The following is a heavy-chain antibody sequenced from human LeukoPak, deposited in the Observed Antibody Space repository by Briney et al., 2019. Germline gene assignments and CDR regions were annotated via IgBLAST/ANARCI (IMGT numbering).Heavy chain of an antibody. Sequence: GGSLRLSCAASEFTFSGYAMTWVRQAPGKGLEWVSSISAGGDNTYYADSVKGRLTISRDNSKSTVYLQMNSLRVEDTAVYYCANLGGTTSTLLRYWGQGTLVTVSS. D-gene: IGHD1-1*01. J-gene: IGHJ4*02. CDR2: ISAGGDNT. CDR3: ANLGGTTSTLLRY. CDR1: EFTFSGYA. V-gene: IGHV3-23*01.